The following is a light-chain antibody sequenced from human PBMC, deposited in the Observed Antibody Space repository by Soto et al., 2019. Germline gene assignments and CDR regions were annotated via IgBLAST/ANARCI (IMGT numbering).Light chain of an antibody. CDR2: AAS. CDR3: QQLNSYPIT. J-gene: IGKJ5*01. Sequence: DIQMTQSPSSLSASVGDRVTITCRASQGISSYLAWYQQKPGKAPKLLIYYAASTLQSGVPARFGGSGSGTDFILTISSLQPEDSATYYCQQLNSYPITFGQGTRLEIK. V-gene: IGKV1-9*01. CDR1: QGISSY.